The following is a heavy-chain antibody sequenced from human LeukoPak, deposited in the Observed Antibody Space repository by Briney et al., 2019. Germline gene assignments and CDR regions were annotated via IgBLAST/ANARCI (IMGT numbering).Heavy chain of an antibody. V-gene: IGHV3-30*03. Sequence: GGSLRLSCAASGFTFSSYGIHWVRQAPGKGLEWVAVISYDGSNKYYADSVKGRFTISRDNSKNTLYLQMNSLRAEDTAVYYCVKQLVRPYFDYWGQGTLVTVSS. D-gene: IGHD6-13*01. CDR2: ISYDGSNK. J-gene: IGHJ4*02. CDR1: GFTFSSYG. CDR3: VKQLVRPYFDY.